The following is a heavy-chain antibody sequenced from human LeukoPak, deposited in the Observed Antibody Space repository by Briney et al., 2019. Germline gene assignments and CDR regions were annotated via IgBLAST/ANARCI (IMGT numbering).Heavy chain of an antibody. CDR2: IYSGGST. CDR1: GFTVSSNY. D-gene: IGHD6-13*01. V-gene: IGHV3-53*01. CDR3: ARAGIAAAGTRIGYYYGMDV. Sequence: PGGSLRLSCAASGFTVSSNYMSWVRQAPGKGLEWVSVIYSGGSTYYADSVKGRFTISRDNSENTLYLQMNSLRAEDTAVYYCARAGIAAAGTRIGYYYGMDVWGQGTTVTVS. J-gene: IGHJ6*02.